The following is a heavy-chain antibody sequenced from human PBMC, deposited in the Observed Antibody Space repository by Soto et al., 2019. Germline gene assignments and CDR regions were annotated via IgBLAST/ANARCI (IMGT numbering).Heavy chain of an antibody. Sequence: GASVKVSCKASGYTFTSYGISWVRQVPGQGLEWMGWISAYNGNTNYAQKLQGRVTMTTDTSTSTAYMELRSLRSDDTAVYYCARVQKVFWSGSWFDPWGQGTLVTVSS. J-gene: IGHJ5*02. CDR2: ISAYNGNT. D-gene: IGHD3-3*01. CDR3: ARVQKVFWSGSWFDP. V-gene: IGHV1-18*04. CDR1: GYTFTSYG.